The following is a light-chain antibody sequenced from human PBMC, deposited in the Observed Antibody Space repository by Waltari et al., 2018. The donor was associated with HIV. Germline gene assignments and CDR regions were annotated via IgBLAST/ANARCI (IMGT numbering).Light chain of an antibody. CDR1: NSNVASNP. Sequence: QSVLTQPPSASGTPGRRVTISCSGNNSNVASNPLNWYRQVPGTAPKLLMFSNNQRPSGVPDLFSGSKSGTSASLAIRGLKSEDEADYYCAARDDSLNAWVFGGGTKVTVL. CDR2: SNN. V-gene: IGLV1-44*01. J-gene: IGLJ3*02. CDR3: AARDDSLNAWV.